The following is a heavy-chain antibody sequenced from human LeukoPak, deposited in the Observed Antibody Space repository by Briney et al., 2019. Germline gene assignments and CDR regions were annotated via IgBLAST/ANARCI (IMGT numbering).Heavy chain of an antibody. J-gene: IGHJ4*02. CDR1: GFTFSSYE. Sequence: GGSLRLSCAASGFTFSSYEMNWVRQAPGKGLVWVARIKYDGSTIYYADSVKGRFTISRDNAKNSLYLQMNSLRAEDTAVYYCARLETTYYDFWSGYCPFWGQGTLVTVSS. CDR2: IKYDGSTI. CDR3: ARLETTYYDFWSGYCPF. V-gene: IGHV3-48*03. D-gene: IGHD3-3*01.